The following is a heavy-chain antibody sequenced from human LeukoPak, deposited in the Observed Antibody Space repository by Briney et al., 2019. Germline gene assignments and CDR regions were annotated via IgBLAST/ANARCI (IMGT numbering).Heavy chain of an antibody. Sequence: SETLSLTCTVSSGSVSSGTYYWSWIRQPPGKGLEWIGYIYYSGGTNYNPSLKSRVTISVDSSKNQFSLKLSSVTAADTAVYYCVRDRPGPYAFDIWGQGTMVTVSS. CDR2: IYYSGGT. CDR1: SGSVSSGTYY. CDR3: VRDRPGPYAFDI. J-gene: IGHJ3*02. V-gene: IGHV4-61*01.